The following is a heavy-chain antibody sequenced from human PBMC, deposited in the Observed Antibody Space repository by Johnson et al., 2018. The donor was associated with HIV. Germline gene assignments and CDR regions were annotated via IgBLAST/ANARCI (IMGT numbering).Heavy chain of an antibody. J-gene: IGHJ3*02. V-gene: IGHV3-30*02. Sequence: QVQLVESGGGVVQPGGSLRLSCAASGFTFSSHGMHWVRQAPGKGLDWVSFIRYDGSNKYYADSVKGRFTISRDNSKNTLYLQMNSLKTEDTAVYYCTTDLYGWVGAFDIWGQGTMVTVSS. CDR2: IRYDGSNK. D-gene: IGHD1-26*01. CDR3: TTDLYGWVGAFDI. CDR1: GFTFSSHG.